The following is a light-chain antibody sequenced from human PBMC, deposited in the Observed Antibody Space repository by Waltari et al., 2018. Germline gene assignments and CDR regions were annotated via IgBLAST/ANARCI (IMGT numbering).Light chain of an antibody. CDR3: QQYQNWPPT. Sequence: EIVMTQSPATLSVSPGDRATLPCRASQSVSSNLAWYQQKPGLAPRLLIFGASTRATAIPARFSGSGSKTEFTLTISSMQSEDFAVYHCQQYQNWPPTFGQGTKVEIK. CDR2: GAS. CDR1: QSVSSN. J-gene: IGKJ1*01. V-gene: IGKV3-15*01.